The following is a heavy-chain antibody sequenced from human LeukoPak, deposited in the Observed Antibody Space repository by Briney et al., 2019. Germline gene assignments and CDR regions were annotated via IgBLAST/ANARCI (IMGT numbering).Heavy chain of an antibody. D-gene: IGHD6-25*01. CDR3: ARQRSDAFDI. CDR1: GGSISSGGYY. Sequence: PSETLSLTCTVSGGSISSGGYYWSWIRQPPGKGLEWIGYIYTSGSTNYNPSLKSRVTISVDTSKNQFSLKLSSVTAADTAVYYCARQRSDAFDIWGQGTMVTVSS. CDR2: IYTSGST. J-gene: IGHJ3*02. V-gene: IGHV4-61*08.